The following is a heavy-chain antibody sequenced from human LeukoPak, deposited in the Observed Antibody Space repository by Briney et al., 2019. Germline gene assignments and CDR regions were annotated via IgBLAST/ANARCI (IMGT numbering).Heavy chain of an antibody. D-gene: IGHD3-22*01. Sequence: GGSLRLSCAASGFTFSSYAMSWVRQAPGKGLEWVSAISGSGGSTYYADSVKGRFTISRDNSKNTLYLQMNSLRAEDTAVYYCAKGRLWMYYYDSSVGNDAFDIWGQGTMVTVSS. CDR2: ISGSGGST. CDR3: AKGRLWMYYYDSSVGNDAFDI. J-gene: IGHJ3*02. CDR1: GFTFSSYA. V-gene: IGHV3-23*01.